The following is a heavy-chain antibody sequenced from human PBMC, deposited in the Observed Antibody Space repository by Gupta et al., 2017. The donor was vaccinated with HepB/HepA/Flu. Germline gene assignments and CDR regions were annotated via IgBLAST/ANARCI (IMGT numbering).Heavy chain of an antibody. Sequence: QVQLEQWGAGLLKPSETLSLGCPVYGGSFSVYYWTWVRQPPGKGLEWIGEINDSGSTNYNPSLKSRVTISIDTSKKHFSLKLTSVTAADTAVYFCARAGLRELDFWGQGALVTVSS. CDR3: ARAGLRELDF. CDR2: INDSGST. CDR1: GGSFSVYY. D-gene: IGHD1-26*01. J-gene: IGHJ4*02. V-gene: IGHV4-34*01.